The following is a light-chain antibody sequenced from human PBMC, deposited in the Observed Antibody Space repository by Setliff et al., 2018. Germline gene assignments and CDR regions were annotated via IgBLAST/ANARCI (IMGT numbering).Light chain of an antibody. V-gene: IGLV2-14*03. Sequence: QSALTQPASVSGSPGQSITISCTGASSDVGGFNFVSWYQQHPGKAPKLLISAVSHRPSGISYRFSGSKSGNTASLTISGLQAEDEADYYCSSYGSGSTLVVFGGGTKGTVL. CDR3: SSYGSGSTLVV. J-gene: IGLJ2*01. CDR2: AVS. CDR1: SSDVGGFNF.